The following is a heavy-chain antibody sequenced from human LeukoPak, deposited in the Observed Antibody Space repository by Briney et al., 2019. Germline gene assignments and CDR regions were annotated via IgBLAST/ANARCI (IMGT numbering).Heavy chain of an antibody. J-gene: IGHJ4*02. D-gene: IGHD6-13*01. CDR2: IIPIFGTA. CDR3: ARGTTPGEQLALY. CDR1: GGTFSSYA. V-gene: IGHV1-69*13. Sequence: ASVKVSCKASGGTFSSYAISWVRQAPGQGLEWMGGIIPIFGTANYAQKFQGRVTITADESTSTAYMELSSLRSEDTAVYYCARGTTPGEQLALYWGQGTLVTVSS.